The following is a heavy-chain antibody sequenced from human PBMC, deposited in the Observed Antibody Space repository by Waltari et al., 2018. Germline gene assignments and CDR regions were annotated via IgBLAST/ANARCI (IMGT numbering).Heavy chain of an antibody. CDR2: IIPILGTA. D-gene: IGHD3-22*01. Sequence: QVQLVQSGAEVKKPGSSVKVSCKASGGTFSSYAISWVRQAPGQGLEWMGGIIPILGTANYAQKFQGRVTITADESTSTAYMELSSLSSEDTAVYYCARVLSPYDSSGYYYHRSIWFDPWGQGTLVTVSS. CDR1: GGTFSSYA. J-gene: IGHJ5*02. CDR3: ARVLSPYDSSGYYYHRSIWFDP. V-gene: IGHV1-69*01.